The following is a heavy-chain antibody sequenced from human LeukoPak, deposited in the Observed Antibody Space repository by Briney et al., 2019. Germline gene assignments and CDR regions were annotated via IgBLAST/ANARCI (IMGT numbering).Heavy chain of an antibody. Sequence: SVKVSCKASGGTFSSYAISWVRQAPGQGLEWMGGIIPNFGTANYAQKFQGRVTITADESTSTAYMELSSLRSEDTAVYYCARDRRGYCSGGSCQPYNWFDPWGQGTLVTVSS. CDR1: GGTFSSYA. CDR2: IIPNFGTA. D-gene: IGHD2-15*01. CDR3: ARDRRGYCSGGSCQPYNWFDP. V-gene: IGHV1-69*01. J-gene: IGHJ5*02.